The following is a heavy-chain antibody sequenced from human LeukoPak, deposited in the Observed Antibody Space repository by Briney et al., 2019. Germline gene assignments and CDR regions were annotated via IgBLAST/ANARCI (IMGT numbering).Heavy chain of an antibody. V-gene: IGHV3-23*01. CDR3: AKDQRYDILTGYFEQDY. J-gene: IGHJ4*02. Sequence: GGSLRLSCAASGFTFSSYAMSWVRQAPGKGLEWVSAISGSGGSTYCADSVKGRFTISRDNSKNTLYLQMNSLRAEDTAVYYCAKDQRYDILTGYFEQDYWGQGTLVTVSS. CDR1: GFTFSSYA. CDR2: ISGSGGST. D-gene: IGHD3-9*01.